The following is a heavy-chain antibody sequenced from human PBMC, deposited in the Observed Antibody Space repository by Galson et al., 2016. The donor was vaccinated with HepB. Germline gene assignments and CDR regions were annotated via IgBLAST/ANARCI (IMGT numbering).Heavy chain of an antibody. CDR1: GFTFNSYN. V-gene: IGHV3-48*02. Sequence: SLRLSCAASGFTFNSYNMNWVRQAPGKGLEWVSFISTRSGVKHFTDSVKRRFTISSVNAKNPLHLQMNSQREDHTAVYYCARLWTEYSNYDMDVWGQGTTVIVSS. J-gene: IGHJ6*02. CDR3: ARLWTEYSNYDMDV. CDR2: ISTRSGVK. D-gene: IGHD3/OR15-3a*01.